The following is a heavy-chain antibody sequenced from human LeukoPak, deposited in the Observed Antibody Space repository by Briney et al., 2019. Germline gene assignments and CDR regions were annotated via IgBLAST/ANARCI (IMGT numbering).Heavy chain of an antibody. D-gene: IGHD3-10*01. V-gene: IGHV3-21*01. J-gene: IGHJ4*02. CDR1: GFTFSSYS. Sequence: GGSLRLSCASSGFTFSSYSMNWVRQAPGQGLVWVSSISSSSSYIYYADSVKGRFTISRDNATNSLYLQMNSLRAEDTAVYYCARDYGSGPIDYWGQGTLVTVSS. CDR3: ARDYGSGPIDY. CDR2: ISSSSSYI.